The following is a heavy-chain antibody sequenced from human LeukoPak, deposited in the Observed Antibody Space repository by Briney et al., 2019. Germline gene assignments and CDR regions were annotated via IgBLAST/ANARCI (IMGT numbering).Heavy chain of an antibody. J-gene: IGHJ4*02. Sequence: QSGGSLRLSCAASGFTFSSYAMHWVRQAPGKGLEWVTVISYDGSNKYYADSVKGRFTISRDNSKNTLYLQMNSLRAEDTAVYYCAKTPGRPDHNYFDYWGQGTLVTVSS. D-gene: IGHD1-14*01. CDR1: GFTFSSYA. CDR3: AKTPGRPDHNYFDY. V-gene: IGHV3-30-3*02. CDR2: ISYDGSNK.